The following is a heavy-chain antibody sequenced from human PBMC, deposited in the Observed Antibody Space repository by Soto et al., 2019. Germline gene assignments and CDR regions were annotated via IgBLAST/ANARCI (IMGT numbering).Heavy chain of an antibody. CDR3: ARSIVVVTALDY. V-gene: IGHV3-30*03. D-gene: IGHD2-21*02. Sequence: WGSLRLSCAASGFTFSSYGMHWVRQAPGKGLEWVAVISYAGSNKYYADSVKGRFTISRDNSKNTLYLQMNSLRAEDTAVYYCARSIVVVTALDYWGQGTLVTVSS. CDR2: ISYAGSNK. J-gene: IGHJ4*02. CDR1: GFTFSSYG.